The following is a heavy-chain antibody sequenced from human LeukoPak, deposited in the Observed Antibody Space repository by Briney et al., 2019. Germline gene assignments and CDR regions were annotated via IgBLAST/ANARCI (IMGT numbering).Heavy chain of an antibody. D-gene: IGHD6-19*01. CDR1: GYSISSGYY. CDR3: GRIGSSGWYVSDY. CDR2: IYHRGST. Sequence: PETLSLTCAVSGYSISSGYYWGWIRQPPGKGLEWIGSIYHRGSTYYNPSPKSRVTISVDTSKNQFSLKLSSVTAADTAVYYCGRIGSSGWYVSDYWGQETLVTVSS. V-gene: IGHV4-38-2*01. J-gene: IGHJ4*02.